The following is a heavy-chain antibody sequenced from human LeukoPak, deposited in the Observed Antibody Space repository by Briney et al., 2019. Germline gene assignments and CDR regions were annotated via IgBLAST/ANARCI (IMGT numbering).Heavy chain of an antibody. CDR1: GFTLNHAW. J-gene: IGHJ4*02. V-gene: IGHV3-15*04. D-gene: IGHD1-26*01. Sequence: PGGSLRLSCTVSGFTLNHAWMSWVRQVPGRGLEWVGRIESRSDGGKTDYAAPVKGRFTISRDDSKNTLYLQMNSLKTEDTAVYYCTTDRVHSEKWYYFDYWGQGTLVTVSS. CDR3: TTDRVHSEKWYYFDY. CDR2: IESRSDGGKT.